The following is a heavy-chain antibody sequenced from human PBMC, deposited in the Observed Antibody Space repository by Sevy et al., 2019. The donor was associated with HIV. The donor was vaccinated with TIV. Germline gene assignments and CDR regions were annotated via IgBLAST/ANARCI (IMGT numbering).Heavy chain of an antibody. J-gene: IGHJ4*02. Sequence: GGSLRLSCAASGFTFSSYGMHWVRQAPGKGLEWVALIWYEGSSKYYADSVKGRFTISRDNSKNTLYQQMNSLGAEDTAVYYCASGAYYYASRTENFDYWGQGTLVTVSS. CDR1: GFTFSSYG. CDR3: ASGAYYYASRTENFDY. D-gene: IGHD3-10*01. V-gene: IGHV3-33*01. CDR2: IWYEGSSK.